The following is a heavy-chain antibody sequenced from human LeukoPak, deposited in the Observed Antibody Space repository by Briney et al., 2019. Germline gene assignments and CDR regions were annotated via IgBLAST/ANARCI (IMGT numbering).Heavy chain of an antibody. CDR2: INHSGST. CDR3: ASSLPGTPFDY. V-gene: IGHV4-34*01. Sequence: SSETLSLTCAVYGGSFSGYYWSWIRQPPGKGLEWIGEINHSGSTNYNPSLKSRVTISVDKSKNQFSLKLSSVTAADTAVYHCASSLPGTPFDYWGQGTLVTVSS. D-gene: IGHD1-14*01. CDR1: GGSFSGYY. J-gene: IGHJ4*02.